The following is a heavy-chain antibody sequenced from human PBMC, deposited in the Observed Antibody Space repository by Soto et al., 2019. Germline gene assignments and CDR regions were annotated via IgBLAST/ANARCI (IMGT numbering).Heavy chain of an antibody. CDR2: ISYDGSNK. V-gene: IGHV3-30-3*01. CDR3: ANYCSSTSCSQLRAFDI. CDR1: GFTFSSYA. D-gene: IGHD2-2*01. Sequence: GGSLRLSCAASGFTFSSYAMHWVRQAPGKGLEWVAVISYDGSNKYYADSVKGRFTISRDNSKNTLYLQMNSLRAEDTAVYYCANYCSSTSCSQLRAFDIWGQGTMVTVSS. J-gene: IGHJ3*02.